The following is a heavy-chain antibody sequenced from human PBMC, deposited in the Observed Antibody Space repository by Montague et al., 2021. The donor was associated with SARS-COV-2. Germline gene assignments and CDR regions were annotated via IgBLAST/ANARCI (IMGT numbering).Heavy chain of an antibody. V-gene: IGHV3-23*01. Sequence: LSCAASGFTFRSYAMSWVRQAPGTGLEWVSAISGSGGSTYYADSVKGRFTISRDNSKNTLYLQMNSLRAEDTAVYYCASGLVYGDYYYYYGMDVWGQGTTVTVSS. CDR3: ASGLVYGDYYYYYGMDV. CDR1: GFTFRSYA. CDR2: ISGSGGST. J-gene: IGHJ6*02. D-gene: IGHD4-17*01.